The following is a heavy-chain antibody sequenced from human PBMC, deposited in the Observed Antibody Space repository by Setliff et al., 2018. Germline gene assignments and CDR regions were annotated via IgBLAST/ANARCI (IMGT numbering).Heavy chain of an antibody. Sequence: ASVKVSCKASGATFDSYALSWVRQAPGQGLEWMGGIIPMFGTNYAQKFQGRVTITADESTSTAYMELSSLGSEDTAVYYCAGGQPLVRKYYYYMDVWGKGTTVTVSS. J-gene: IGHJ6*03. V-gene: IGHV1-69*13. D-gene: IGHD3-10*01. CDR3: AGGQPLVRKYYYYMDV. CDR1: GATFDSYA. CDR2: IIPMFGT.